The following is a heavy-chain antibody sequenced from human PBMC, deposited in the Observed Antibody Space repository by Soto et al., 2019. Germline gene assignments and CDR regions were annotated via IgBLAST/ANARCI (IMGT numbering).Heavy chain of an antibody. D-gene: IGHD2-8*01. V-gene: IGHV3-15*01. J-gene: IGHJ4*02. Sequence: EVQVVESGGGLVKPEGSLRLSCVGSGFTLSNSWMSWVRQAPGKGLEWVALIRSKAHGGTTDYAAPVKDRFTISRDDSTITLYLQMSSLKTDDKVVYYCITRLCLNGPWGEGTLVTVSS. CDR2: IRSKAHGGTT. CDR1: GFTLSNSW. CDR3: ITRLCLNGP.